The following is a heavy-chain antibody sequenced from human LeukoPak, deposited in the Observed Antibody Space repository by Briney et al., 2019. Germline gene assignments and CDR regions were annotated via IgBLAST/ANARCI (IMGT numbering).Heavy chain of an antibody. J-gene: IGHJ4*02. V-gene: IGHV1-46*01. Sequence: GASVKVSCKASGYTFTSYYMHWVRQAPGQGLEWMGMINPSGGSTSYAQKFQGRVTMTRDTSTSTVYMELSSLRSEDTAVYYCARDVPYYDSSGYYQPTHFDYWGQGTLVTVSS. CDR1: GYTFTSYY. CDR3: ARDVPYYDSSGYYQPTHFDY. D-gene: IGHD3-22*01. CDR2: INPSGGST.